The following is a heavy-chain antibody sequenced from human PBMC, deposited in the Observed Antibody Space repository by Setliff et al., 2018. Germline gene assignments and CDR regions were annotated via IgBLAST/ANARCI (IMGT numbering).Heavy chain of an antibody. D-gene: IGHD3-22*01. CDR3: ARAHTWSLPNDNSGYPGWFDP. J-gene: IGHJ5*02. CDR2: ITYSGSA. V-gene: IGHV4-59*08. CDR1: GVSITTFY. Sequence: SETLSLTCNVSGVSITTFYWTWIRQPPGKGLEWIGFITYSGSANYHPSLKSRVTISLDTSKNHVSLKLSSVTAADTAVYYCARAHTWSLPNDNSGYPGWFDPWGQGTLVTVSS.